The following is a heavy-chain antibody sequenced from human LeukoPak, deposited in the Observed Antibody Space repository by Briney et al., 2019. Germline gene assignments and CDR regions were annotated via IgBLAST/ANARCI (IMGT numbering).Heavy chain of an antibody. V-gene: IGHV3-30*03. CDR1: GFTFSSYG. CDR3: ASLLDGTDAFDI. Sequence: GGSLRLSCAASGFTFSSYGMHWVRQAPGKGLEWVAVISYDGSNKYYADSVKGRFTISRDNSKNTLYLQMNSLRAEDTAVYYCASLLDGTDAFDIWGQGTMVTVSS. J-gene: IGHJ3*02. CDR2: ISYDGSNK. D-gene: IGHD1-1*01.